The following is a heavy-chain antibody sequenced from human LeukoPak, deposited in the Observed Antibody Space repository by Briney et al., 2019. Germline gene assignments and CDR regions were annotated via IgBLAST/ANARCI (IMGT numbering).Heavy chain of an antibody. V-gene: IGHV3-30*18. D-gene: IGHD3-3*01. CDR1: GFTFSSYG. CDR2: ISYDGSNK. CDR3: AKEEAPYYDFWSGYFLAVNNWFDP. J-gene: IGHJ5*02. Sequence: GGSLRLSCAASGFTFSSYGMHWVRQAPGKGLEWVAVISYDGSNKYYADSVKGRFTISRDNSKNTLYLQMNSLRAEDTAVYYCAKEEAPYYDFWSGYFLAVNNWFDPWGQGTLVTVSS.